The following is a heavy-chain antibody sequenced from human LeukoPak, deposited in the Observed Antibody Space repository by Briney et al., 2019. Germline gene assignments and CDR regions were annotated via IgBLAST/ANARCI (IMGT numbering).Heavy chain of an antibody. CDR2: FIPIFGTS. Sequence: ASVKVSCKASVGTFRSYAISWVRQAPAQGLEWMGGFIPIFGTSNYAQKFQGRVTITADESTSTGYMELSSLRSEDTAVYYCASGLSSSNYWGQGTLVTVSS. CDR3: ASGLSSSNY. J-gene: IGHJ4*02. CDR1: VGTFRSYA. V-gene: IGHV1-69*13. D-gene: IGHD6-6*01.